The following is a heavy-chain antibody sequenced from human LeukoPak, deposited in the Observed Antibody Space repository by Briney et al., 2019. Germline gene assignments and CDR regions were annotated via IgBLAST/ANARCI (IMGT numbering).Heavy chain of an antibody. Sequence: ASMKVSCKASGYTFTGYYMHWVRQAPGQGLEWMGWINPNSGGTNYAQKFQGRVTITRDTSISTAYMELSRLRSDDTAVYYCATPYYDFWSGYRPPVPSFYGMDVWGQGTTVTVSS. V-gene: IGHV1-2*02. CDR3: ATPYYDFWSGYRPPVPSFYGMDV. J-gene: IGHJ6*02. CDR2: INPNSGGT. CDR1: GYTFTGYY. D-gene: IGHD3-3*01.